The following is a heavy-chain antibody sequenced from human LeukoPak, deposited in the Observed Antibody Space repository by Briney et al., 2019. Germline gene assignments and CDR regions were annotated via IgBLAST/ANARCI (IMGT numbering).Heavy chain of an antibody. Sequence: GGSLRLSCAASGFTFSSYSMNWVRQAPGKGLEWVSSISSSSSHIYYADSVKGRFTISRDNAKNSLYLQMNSLRAEDTAVYYCARDIAAAGDYWGQGTLVTVSS. D-gene: IGHD6-13*01. CDR1: GFTFSSYS. CDR2: ISSSSSHI. V-gene: IGHV3-21*01. CDR3: ARDIAAAGDY. J-gene: IGHJ4*02.